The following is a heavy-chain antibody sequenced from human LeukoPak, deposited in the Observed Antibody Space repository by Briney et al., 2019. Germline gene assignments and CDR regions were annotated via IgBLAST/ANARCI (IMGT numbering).Heavy chain of an antibody. CDR3: ASRGIAARPGDDAFDI. Sequence: SETLSLTCTVSGGSISSGSYYWSWIRQPAGKGLEWIGRIYTSGSTNYNPSLKSRVTISVDTSKNQFSLKLSSVTAADTAVYYCASRGIAARPGDDAFDIWGQGTMVTVSS. J-gene: IGHJ3*02. CDR2: IYTSGST. D-gene: IGHD6-6*01. V-gene: IGHV4-61*02. CDR1: GGSISSGSYY.